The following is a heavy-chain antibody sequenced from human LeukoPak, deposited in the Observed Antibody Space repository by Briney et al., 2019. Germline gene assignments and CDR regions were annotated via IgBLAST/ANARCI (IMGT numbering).Heavy chain of an antibody. CDR3: AKDYSGKYTSDY. CDR1: GFTFSNYE. Sequence: GGSLRLSCAASGFTFSNYEMNWVRQAPGKGLEWVAFIQYDGSSKDYADSVRGRFTISRDNSKNTVYLQMNSLRPEDTAMYYCAKDYSGKYTSDYWGQGVLATVSS. D-gene: IGHD1-26*01. V-gene: IGHV3-30*02. J-gene: IGHJ4*02. CDR2: IQYDGSSK.